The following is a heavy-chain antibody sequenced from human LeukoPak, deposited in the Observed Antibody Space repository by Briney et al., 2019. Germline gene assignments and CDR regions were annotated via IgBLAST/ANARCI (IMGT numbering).Heavy chain of an antibody. D-gene: IGHD1-26*01. Sequence: GGSLRLSCAASGFIFSASNINWVRQAPGKGLEWVSYISSSSDYIYYADSVKGRFTISRDNAKNSLYLQMNSLRDDDTAVYYCARDLISGHYTFDYWGQGTLVTVSS. CDR3: ARDLISGHYTFDY. CDR1: GFIFSASN. V-gene: IGHV3-21*01. J-gene: IGHJ4*02. CDR2: ISSSSDYI.